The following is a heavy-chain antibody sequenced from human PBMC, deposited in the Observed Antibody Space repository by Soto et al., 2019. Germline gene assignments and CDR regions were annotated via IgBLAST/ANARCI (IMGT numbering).Heavy chain of an antibody. CDR3: ARDLSSCSSARCYSFYYGMDV. V-gene: IGHV3-13*05. D-gene: IGHD2-2*01. CDR2: IGDIDDP. J-gene: IGHJ6*02. Sequence: EVQLVESGGGLAQPGGSLRLSCAASGFTIRNYDMHWVRQTTGKGLEWVSGIGDIDDPYYADSVKGRFTISRDNAKNTLYLQMNSLRAEDTAVYYCARDLSSCSSARCYSFYYGMDVWGQGTTVTVSS. CDR1: GFTIRNYD.